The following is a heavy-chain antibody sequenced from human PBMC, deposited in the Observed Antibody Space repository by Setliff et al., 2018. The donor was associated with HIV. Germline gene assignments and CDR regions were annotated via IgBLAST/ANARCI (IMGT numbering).Heavy chain of an antibody. CDR2: ITPIFGTT. D-gene: IGHD3-10*01. CDR3: ATAGEMATIGYSYYYMGV. Sequence: GASVKVSCKASGGTFSRNPISWVRQAPGQGLEWMGGITPIFGTTKYAQKFQGRVTITADESRTTACLDLNSLRSEDTAVYYCATAGEMATIGYSYYYMGVWGKGTTVTVSS. J-gene: IGHJ6*03. V-gene: IGHV1-69*13. CDR1: GGTFSRNP.